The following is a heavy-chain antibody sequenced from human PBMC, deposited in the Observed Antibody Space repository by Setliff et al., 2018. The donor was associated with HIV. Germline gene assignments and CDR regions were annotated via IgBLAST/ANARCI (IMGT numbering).Heavy chain of an antibody. CDR3: ARGGDGYNPGGGTFDH. D-gene: IGHD1-1*01. CDR1: NGSFSGYY. V-gene: IGHV4-34*01. Sequence: PSETLSLTCAVYNGSFSGYYWTWIRQPPGKGLEWIGEINHSGSTNYSPSLKSRVTISADTSKNQFSLRLKSVTAAETAVYYCARGGDGYNPGGGTFDHWGQGTLVTVYS. J-gene: IGHJ4*02. CDR2: INHSGST.